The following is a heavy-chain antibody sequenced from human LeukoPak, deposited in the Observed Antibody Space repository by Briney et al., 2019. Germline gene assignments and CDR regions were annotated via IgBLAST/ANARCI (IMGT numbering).Heavy chain of an antibody. D-gene: IGHD6-19*01. V-gene: IGHV3-23*01. CDR3: GKERAGSTNPYYFDV. J-gene: IGHJ4*02. CDR2: ISGSGANT. CDR1: GFTFSTYA. Sequence: GGSLRLSCAASGFTFSTYAMSWVRQAPGKGLEWVSTISGSGANTYYADSVRGRFTISRDNSKNTLYLHMNSLRAEDTAVYCGKERAGSTNPYYFDVWGQGTLVTVSS.